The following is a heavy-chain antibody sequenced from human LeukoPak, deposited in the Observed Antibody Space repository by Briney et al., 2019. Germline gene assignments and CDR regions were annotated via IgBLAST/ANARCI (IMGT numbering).Heavy chain of an antibody. CDR2: INPSGGST. CDR3: ASGDYCGGDCYLRLQF. CDR1: GYTFTNYY. V-gene: IGHV1-46*01. D-gene: IGHD2-21*02. J-gene: IGHJ4*02. Sequence: ASVKVSCKASGYTFTNYYIHWVRQAPGQGLEWMGIINPSGGSTTYAQKFQGRVTLTRGMSTSTVDMEVRSLRSEDTAVYYCASGDYCGGDCYLRLQFWGQGTLVTVSS.